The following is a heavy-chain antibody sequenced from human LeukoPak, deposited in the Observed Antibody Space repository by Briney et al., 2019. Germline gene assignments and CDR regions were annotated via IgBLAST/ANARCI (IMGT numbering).Heavy chain of an antibody. D-gene: IGHD3-22*01. CDR2: ISSSGSTI. J-gene: IGHJ4*02. CDR3: ARVCPWDSSGYAGGYFDY. Sequence: PGGSLRLSCAASGFTFSDYYMSWIRQAPGKGLEWVSYISSSGSTIYYADSVKGRFTISRDNAKNSLYLQMNSLRAEDTAVYYCARVCPWDSSGYAGGYFDYWGQGTLVTVSS. CDR1: GFTFSDYY. V-gene: IGHV3-11*01.